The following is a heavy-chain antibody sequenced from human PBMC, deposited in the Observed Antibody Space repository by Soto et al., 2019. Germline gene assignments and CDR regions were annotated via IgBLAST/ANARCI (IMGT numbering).Heavy chain of an antibody. V-gene: IGHV3-23*01. CDR2: ISGSGGST. J-gene: IGHJ4*02. CDR1: GFTFSSYA. D-gene: IGHD3-3*01. Sequence: EVQLLESGGGLVQPGGSLRLSCAASGFTFSSYAMSWVRQAPGKGLEWVSAISGSGGSTYYADSVKGRFTISRDNSKNTLYMQMNSMRAEDTAVYYCAKDAGFWSGYFYWGQGTLVTVSS. CDR3: AKDAGFWSGYFY.